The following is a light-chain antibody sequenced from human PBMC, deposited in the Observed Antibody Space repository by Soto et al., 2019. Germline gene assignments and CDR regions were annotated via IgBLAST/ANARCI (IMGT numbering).Light chain of an antibody. V-gene: IGLV1-40*01. J-gene: IGLJ3*02. Sequence: QSVLTQPPSVSGAPGQRVSISCTGTNTNIGAGYDVNWYQLLPGTAPKLLIYANINRPSGVPDRFSGSKSGASAFLVITGLQAEDEADYYCQSYDSSLSAWKVFGGGTKLTGL. CDR1: NTNIGAGYD. CDR2: ANI. CDR3: QSYDSSLSAWKV.